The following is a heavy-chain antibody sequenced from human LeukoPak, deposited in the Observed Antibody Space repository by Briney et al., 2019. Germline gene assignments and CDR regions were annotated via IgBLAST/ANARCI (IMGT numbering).Heavy chain of an antibody. Sequence: ASVKVSCKASGYTFTGYYMHWVRQAPGQGLEWMGWINPNSGSTNYAQKFQGWVTMTRDTSISTAYMELSRLRSDDTAVYYCARASPVDCSSTSCYGWFDPWGQGTLVTVSS. J-gene: IGHJ5*02. CDR3: ARASPVDCSSTSCYGWFDP. V-gene: IGHV1-2*04. D-gene: IGHD2-2*01. CDR2: INPNSGST. CDR1: GYTFTGYY.